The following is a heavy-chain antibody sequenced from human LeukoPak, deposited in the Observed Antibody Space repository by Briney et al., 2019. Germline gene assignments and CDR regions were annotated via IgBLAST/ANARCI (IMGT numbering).Heavy chain of an antibody. CDR3: ARRYYYDSSGYNPGTR. D-gene: IGHD3-22*01. V-gene: IGHV4-34*01. CDR2: INHSGST. Sequence: SETLSLTCAVYGGSFSGYYWSWIRQPPGKGLEWIGEINHSGSTNYNPSLKSRVTISVDTSKNQFSLKLSSVTAADTAVYYCARRYYYDSSGYNPGTRWGQGTLVTVSS. CDR1: GGSFSGYY. J-gene: IGHJ4*02.